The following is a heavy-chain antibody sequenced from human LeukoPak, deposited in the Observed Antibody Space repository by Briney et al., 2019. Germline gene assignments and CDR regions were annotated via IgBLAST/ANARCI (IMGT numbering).Heavy chain of an antibody. CDR1: GFTFTSFG. D-gene: IGHD4-11*01. J-gene: IGHJ5*02. CDR2: ISNYFGVT. CDR3: ARDSDYSGNGNGGWFDP. Sequence: ASVNVSCKASGFTFTSFGVSWVRQAPGQGLEWMGWISNYFGVTHYAEKFEDRVTMTIDTSTTTAYMELRSLRYDDTAVYYCARDSDYSGNGNGGWFDPWGQGTVVTVSS. V-gene: IGHV1-18*04.